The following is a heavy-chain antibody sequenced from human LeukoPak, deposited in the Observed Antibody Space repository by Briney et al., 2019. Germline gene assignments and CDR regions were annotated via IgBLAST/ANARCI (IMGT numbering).Heavy chain of an antibody. D-gene: IGHD3-22*01. V-gene: IGHV3-33*01. CDR2: IWHDGSHK. CDR3: ARANYYDSSGYSYYFDY. J-gene: IGHJ4*02. Sequence: GGSLRLSCAASGFTFSTYGMHWVRQAPGKGLEWVTVIWHDGSHKDYADSVKGRFTISRDNSKNTLYLQMNSLRAEDSAVYYCARANYYDSSGYSYYFDYWGQGTLVTVSS. CDR1: GFTFSTYG.